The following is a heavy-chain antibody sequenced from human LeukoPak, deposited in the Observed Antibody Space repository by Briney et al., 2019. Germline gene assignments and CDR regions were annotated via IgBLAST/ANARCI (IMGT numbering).Heavy chain of an antibody. J-gene: IGHJ4*02. Sequence: GGSLRLSCAASGFTFDDYGMSWVRQAPGKGLEWVSDINWNGGSTGYADSVKGRFTISRDNAKDSLYLQMNSLRAEDTAVYYCARDGITMRILEYWGQGTLVTVSS. V-gene: IGHV3-20*04. CDR1: GFTFDDYG. CDR2: INWNGGST. CDR3: ARDGITMRILEY. D-gene: IGHD3-10*01.